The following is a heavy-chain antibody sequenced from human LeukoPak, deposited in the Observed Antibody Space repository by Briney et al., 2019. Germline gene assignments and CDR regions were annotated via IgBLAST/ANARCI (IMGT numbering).Heavy chain of an antibody. D-gene: IGHD2-15*01. CDR1: GFTLSTFE. CDR3: ARPFYCSGGSRYSGLGY. CDR2: ISSGGSTI. J-gene: IGHJ4*02. Sequence: GGSLRLSCAAPGFTLSTFEMNWVRQAPGKGLEWVSYISSGGSTIYYADSVKGRFSISRDNARNSLFLQMNSLRAEDTAVYYCARPFYCSGGSRYSGLGYWGQGTLVTVSS. V-gene: IGHV3-48*03.